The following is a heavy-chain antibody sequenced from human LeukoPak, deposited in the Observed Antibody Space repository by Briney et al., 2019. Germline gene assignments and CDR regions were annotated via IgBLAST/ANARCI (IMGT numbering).Heavy chain of an antibody. Sequence: SETLSLTCTVSGDSISSYYWSWIWQPAGKGLEWIGRIYTSGSTNYNPSLKSRVTISVDTSKNQFSLKLSSVTAADTAVYYCASSSSYSSSWGYYYYYYYMDVWGKGTTVTVSS. J-gene: IGHJ6*03. D-gene: IGHD6-13*01. CDR1: GDSISSYY. V-gene: IGHV4-4*07. CDR3: ASSSSYSSSWGYYYYYYYMDV. CDR2: IYTSGST.